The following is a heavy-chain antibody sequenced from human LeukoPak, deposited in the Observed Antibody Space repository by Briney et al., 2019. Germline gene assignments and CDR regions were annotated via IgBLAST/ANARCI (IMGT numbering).Heavy chain of an antibody. Sequence: SETLSLTCTVSGGSISSYHWSWIRQPAGKGLEWIGCIYTSGSTNYNPSLKSRVTISVNKSKNQFSLKLSSVTAADTAVYYCARVLSSWQFDYWGQGTLVTVSS. CDR3: ARVLSSWQFDY. CDR2: IYTSGST. J-gene: IGHJ4*02. D-gene: IGHD6-13*01. V-gene: IGHV4-4*07. CDR1: GGSISSYH.